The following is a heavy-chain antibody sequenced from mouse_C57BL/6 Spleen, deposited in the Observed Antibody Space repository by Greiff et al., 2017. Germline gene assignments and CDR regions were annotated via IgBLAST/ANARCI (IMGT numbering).Heavy chain of an antibody. J-gene: IGHJ4*01. CDR3: ARRGTPYAMDY. Sequence: QVQLQQSGAELVMPGASVKLSCKASGYTFTSYWMHWVKQRPGQGLEWIGEIDPSDSYTNYNQKFKGKSTLTVDKSSSTAYMQLSSLTSEDSAVYYCARRGTPYAMDYWGQGTSVTVSS. CDR1: GYTFTSYW. V-gene: IGHV1-69*01. CDR2: IDPSDSYT.